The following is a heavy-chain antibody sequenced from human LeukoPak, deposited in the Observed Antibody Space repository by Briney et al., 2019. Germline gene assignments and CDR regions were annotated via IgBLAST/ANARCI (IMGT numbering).Heavy chain of an antibody. Sequence: SETLSLTCTVSGGSISSYYWSRIRQPPGKGLEWIGYIYYSGSTNYNPSLKSRVTISVDTSKNQFSLKLSSVTAADTAVYYCARGARSIAAADSGLFDYWGQGTLVTVSS. CDR1: GGSISSYY. J-gene: IGHJ4*02. D-gene: IGHD6-13*01. V-gene: IGHV4-59*01. CDR2: IYYSGST. CDR3: ARGARSIAAADSGLFDY.